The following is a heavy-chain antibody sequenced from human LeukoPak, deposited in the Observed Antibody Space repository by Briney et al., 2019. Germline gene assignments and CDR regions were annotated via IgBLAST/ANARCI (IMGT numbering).Heavy chain of an antibody. Sequence: PSETLSLTCTVSGDSISSTSYYWGWIRQPPGKGLEWIGTIYYSGSTYYNPPLKSRVTISVDTSKNQFSLKLRSVTAADTAVYYCAGERITFGMDVWGQGTTVTVSS. J-gene: IGHJ6*02. CDR3: AGERITFGMDV. CDR1: GDSISSTSYY. CDR2: IYYSGST. V-gene: IGHV4-39*07. D-gene: IGHD1-20*01.